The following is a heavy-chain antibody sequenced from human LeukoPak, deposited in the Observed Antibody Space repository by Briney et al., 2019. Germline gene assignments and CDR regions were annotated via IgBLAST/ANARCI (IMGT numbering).Heavy chain of an antibody. Sequence: SETLSLTCTVSGGSISSYYWNWIRQPPGKGLEWIGYISYSGNTYYNPSLRSRVTISVDTSKNQFSLKLSSVTAADTAVYYCARELTGATFDYWGQGTLVTVSS. CDR2: ISYSGNT. CDR1: GGSISSYY. J-gene: IGHJ4*02. V-gene: IGHV4-59*06. D-gene: IGHD1-20*01. CDR3: ARELTGATFDY.